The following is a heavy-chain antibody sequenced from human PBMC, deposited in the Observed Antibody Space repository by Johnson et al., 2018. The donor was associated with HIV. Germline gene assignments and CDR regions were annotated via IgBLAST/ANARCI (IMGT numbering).Heavy chain of an antibody. D-gene: IGHD1-26*01. CDR3: TAHYRNAFDI. CDR1: GFSFSNAW. CDR2: IKSKTDGGTT. J-gene: IGHJ3*02. V-gene: IGHV3-15*01. Sequence: EVQLVESGGGLVKPGESLRLSCAASGFSFSNAWMNWVRQAPGKGLEWVGRIKSKTDGGTTDYAAPVKGRFTLSRDDSKNTLFLQMNSLKTEDTALYYCTAHYRNAFDIWGQGTTVIVSS.